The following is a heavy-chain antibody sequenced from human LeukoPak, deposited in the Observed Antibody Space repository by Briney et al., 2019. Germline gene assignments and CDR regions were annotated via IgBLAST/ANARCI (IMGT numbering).Heavy chain of an antibody. CDR1: GFTLRSYG. CDR2: ILYDGSNK. V-gene: IGHV3-30-3*01. Sequence: PGGSLRLSCAASGFTLRSYGMHWGRQAPGKGLEWVAVILYDGSNKYYADSVKGRFTISRDNSKSTLYLQMNSLRAEDTAVYYCAGLVRDYLNWFDPWGQGTLVTVSS. D-gene: IGHD3-10*01. CDR3: AGLVRDYLNWFDP. J-gene: IGHJ5*02.